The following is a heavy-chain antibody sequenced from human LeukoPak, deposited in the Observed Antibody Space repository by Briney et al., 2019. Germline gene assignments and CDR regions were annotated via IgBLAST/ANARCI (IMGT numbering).Heavy chain of an antibody. CDR2: ISGDGGTT. CDR3: ARVSGYVWGSYRYWAFDI. CDR1: GFTFDDYS. D-gene: IGHD3-16*02. V-gene: IGHV3-43*02. J-gene: IGHJ3*02. Sequence: QPGGSLRLSCAASGFTFDDYSMHWVRQAPGKGLEWVSLISGDGGTTYYADSVKGRFTSARYNNKNSLYLQMSRLRSDDTAVYYCARVSGYVWGSYRYWAFDIWGQGTMVTVSS.